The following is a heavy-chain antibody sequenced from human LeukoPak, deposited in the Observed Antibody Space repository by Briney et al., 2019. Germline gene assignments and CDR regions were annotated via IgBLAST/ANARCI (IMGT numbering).Heavy chain of an antibody. CDR2: ISSSGSYI. D-gene: IGHD2-15*01. CDR3: AREVIVGNSA. Sequence: GGSLRLSCAASGFSFSSYDMNWVRQAPGKGLEWVSSISSSGSYIYYADSVKGRFTISKNDAKNSLYLQMNSLRAEDTAVYYCAREVIVGNSAWGQGTLVTVSS. CDR1: GFSFSSYD. J-gene: IGHJ4*02. V-gene: IGHV3-21*01.